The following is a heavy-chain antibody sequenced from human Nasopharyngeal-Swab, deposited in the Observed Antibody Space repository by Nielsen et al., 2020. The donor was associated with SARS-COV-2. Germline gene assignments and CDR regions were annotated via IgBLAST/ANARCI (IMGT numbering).Heavy chain of an antibody. CDR3: ARAHIVVVPAHNWFDP. V-gene: IGHV4-59*01. Sequence: PGSRLEWIGYIYYSGSTNYNPSLKSRVTISVDTSKNQFSLKLSSVTAADTAVYYCARAHIVVVPAHNWFDPWGQGTLVTVSS. CDR2: IYYSGST. D-gene: IGHD2-2*01. J-gene: IGHJ5*02.